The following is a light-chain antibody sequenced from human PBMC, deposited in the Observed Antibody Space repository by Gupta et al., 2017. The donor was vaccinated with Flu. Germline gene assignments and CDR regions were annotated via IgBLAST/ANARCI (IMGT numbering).Light chain of an antibody. CDR2: QDD. J-gene: IGLJ3*02. V-gene: IGLV3-1*01. Sequence: SLGQTASIACSGDELGDKMVAWHQKRSGQSPDLVIYQDDKRPAGIPERFSGSNSGNTATLTVSGAQAMEEADYYCQEWDSNTGVFGGGTKLTVL. CDR1: ELGDK. CDR3: QEWDSNTGV.